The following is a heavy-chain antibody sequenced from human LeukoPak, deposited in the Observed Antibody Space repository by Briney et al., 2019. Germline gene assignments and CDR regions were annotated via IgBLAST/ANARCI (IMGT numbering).Heavy chain of an antibody. J-gene: IGHJ4*02. CDR2: IYYSGST. CDR3: ARGTTVVAYYFDY. Sequence: SQTLSLTCTVSGGSISSGDYYWRWIRQPPGKGLEWIVYIYYSGSTYYNPSLKSRVTISVDTSKNQFSLKLSSVTAADTAVYYCARGTTVVAYYFDYWGQGTLVTVSS. CDR1: GGSISSGDYY. V-gene: IGHV4-30-4*08. D-gene: IGHD4-23*01.